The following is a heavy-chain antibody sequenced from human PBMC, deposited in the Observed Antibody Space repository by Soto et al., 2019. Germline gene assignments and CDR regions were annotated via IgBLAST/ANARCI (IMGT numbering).Heavy chain of an antibody. D-gene: IGHD6-13*01. CDR3: ARGTSWYVYFDY. CDR1: GFTFSSHS. J-gene: IGHJ4*02. V-gene: IGHV3-23*01. CDR2: ISGSGGST. Sequence: PGGSQRLSCAASGFTFSSHSMSWVRQAPGKGLEWVSAISGSGGSTYYADSVKGRFTISRDNSKNTLYLQMNSLRAEDTAVYYCARGTSWYVYFDYWGQGTLGTVSS.